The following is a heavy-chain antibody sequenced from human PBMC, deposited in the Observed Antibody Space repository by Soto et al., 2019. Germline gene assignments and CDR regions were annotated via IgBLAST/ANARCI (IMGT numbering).Heavy chain of an antibody. CDR1: GFTFSSYA. D-gene: IGHD2-2*01. CDR3: AKGAEYQLPEWGVYYYYMDV. Sequence: GGSLRLSCAASGFTFSSYAMSWVRQAPGKGLEWVSAISGSGGSTYYADSMKGRFTISRDNSKKTLYLQMNSLRAEETAVYYCAKGAEYQLPEWGVYYYYMDVWGKGTTVTVSS. J-gene: IGHJ6*03. CDR2: ISGSGGST. V-gene: IGHV3-23*01.